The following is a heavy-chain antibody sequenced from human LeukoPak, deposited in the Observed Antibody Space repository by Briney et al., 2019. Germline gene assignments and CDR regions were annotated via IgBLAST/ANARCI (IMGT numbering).Heavy chain of an antibody. V-gene: IGHV3-30-3*01. CDR1: GFTFSSYA. Sequence: GGSLRLSCAASGFTFSSYAMPWVRPAPGKGLEWVAVISYDGSNKYYADSVKGRFTISRDNSKNTLYLQMNSLRAEDTAVYYCARDREMVRQSRYFDYWGQGTLVTVSS. CDR3: ARDREMVRQSRYFDY. D-gene: IGHD3-10*01. CDR2: ISYDGSNK. J-gene: IGHJ4*02.